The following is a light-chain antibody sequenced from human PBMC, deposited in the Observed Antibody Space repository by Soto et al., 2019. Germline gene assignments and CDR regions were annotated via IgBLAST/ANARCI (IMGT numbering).Light chain of an antibody. Sequence: DIQMTQSPSTLSASVGDRVTITCRASQRISSWVAWSQQKPGKAPKLLIYDASSLESGVPSRFSGSESGTEFTLTISSLQTDDFATYYCQQYNSYSWTFGQGTKVEIK. CDR1: QRISSW. CDR2: DAS. CDR3: QQYNSYSWT. J-gene: IGKJ1*01. V-gene: IGKV1-5*01.